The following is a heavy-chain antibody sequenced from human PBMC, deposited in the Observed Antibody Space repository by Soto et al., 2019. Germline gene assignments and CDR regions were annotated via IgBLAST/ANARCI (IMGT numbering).Heavy chain of an antibody. J-gene: IGHJ4*02. CDR1: GFTFSHYA. D-gene: IGHD3-22*01. V-gene: IGHV3-30-3*01. CDR2: ILHDGSNN. Sequence: QVQLVESGGGVVQPGGSLRLSCVASGFTFSHYAMHWVRQAPGKGLEWVALILHDGSNNYYGDSVKGRFSISRDNSKNTLFLEMNTVGSEDTAVYYCARDRDSSGYYLDFWGQGSLVTVSS. CDR3: ARDRDSSGYYLDF.